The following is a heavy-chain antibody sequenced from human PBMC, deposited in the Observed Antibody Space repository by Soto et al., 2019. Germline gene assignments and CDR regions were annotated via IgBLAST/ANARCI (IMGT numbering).Heavy chain of an antibody. CDR3: ARPGEQQLTQGAFDY. D-gene: IGHD6-13*01. CDR1: GGSISSSSYY. J-gene: IGHJ4*02. Sequence: QLQLQESGPGLVKPSETLSLTCTVSGGSISSSSYYWGWIRQPPGKGLEWIGSIYYSGCTYYNPSLKSLFTIAVDTSQNQFSLKLSSVTSADTAVYYCARPGEQQLTQGAFDYWGQGTLVTVSS. V-gene: IGHV4-39*01. CDR2: IYYSGCT.